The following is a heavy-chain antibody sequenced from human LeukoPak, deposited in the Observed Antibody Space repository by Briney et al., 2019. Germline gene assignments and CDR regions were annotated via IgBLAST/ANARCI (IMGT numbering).Heavy chain of an antibody. CDR1: GGSISSGGYS. CDR3: ARGTTPYYCSGGSCYSRIFDY. CDR2: IYHSGST. Sequence: SETLSFTCAVSGGSISSGGYSWSWIRQPPGKGLEWIGYIYHSGSTYYNPSLKSRVTISVDRSKNQFSLKLSSVTAADTAVYYCARGTTPYYCSGGSCYSRIFDYWGQGTLVTVSS. J-gene: IGHJ4*02. D-gene: IGHD2-15*01. V-gene: IGHV4-30-2*01.